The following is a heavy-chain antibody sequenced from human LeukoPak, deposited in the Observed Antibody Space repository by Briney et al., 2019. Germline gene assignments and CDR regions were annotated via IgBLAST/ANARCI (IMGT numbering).Heavy chain of an antibody. J-gene: IGHJ4*02. V-gene: IGHV3-21*01. Sequence: GGSLRLSCAASGFTFSSYSMNWVRQAPGKGLEWVSSISSSSNYIYYADSVKGRFTISRDNAKNSLYLQMNSLRAEDTAVYYCASWEYFDYWGQGTLVTVSS. D-gene: IGHD1-26*01. CDR2: ISSSSNYI. CDR3: ASWEYFDY. CDR1: GFTFSSYS.